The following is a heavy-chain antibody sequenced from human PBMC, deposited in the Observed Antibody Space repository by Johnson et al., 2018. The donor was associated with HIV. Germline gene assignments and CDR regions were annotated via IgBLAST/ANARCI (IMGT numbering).Heavy chain of an antibody. CDR3: AKDSLYYYDSSGYYAFDN. V-gene: IGHV3-9*01. CDR2: ITCISGSI. D-gene: IGHD3-22*01. J-gene: IGHJ3*02. CDR1: GFTFDDFA. Sequence: VQLVESGGGLVQPGRSLRLSCAASGFTFDDFAMHCVRQAPRKGLEWVSGITCISGSIGYADAVTGRFTLPSDNANTSLYLQMHSLRAEDTALYYCAKDSLYYYDSSGYYAFDNWGQGTMVTVSS.